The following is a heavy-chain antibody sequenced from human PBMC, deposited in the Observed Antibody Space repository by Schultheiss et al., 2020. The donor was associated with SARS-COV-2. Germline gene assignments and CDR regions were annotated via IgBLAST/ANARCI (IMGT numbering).Heavy chain of an antibody. CDR2: IYYSGST. Sequence: SQTLSLTCTVSGGSISSGGYYWSWIRQPPGKGLEWIGYIYYSGSTNYNPSLKSRVTISVDTSKNQFSLKLSSVTAADTAVYYCATVITTRFDIWGQGTMVTVSS. V-gene: IGHV4-61*08. CDR3: ATVITTRFDI. J-gene: IGHJ3*02. CDR1: GGSISSGGYY. D-gene: IGHD3-22*01.